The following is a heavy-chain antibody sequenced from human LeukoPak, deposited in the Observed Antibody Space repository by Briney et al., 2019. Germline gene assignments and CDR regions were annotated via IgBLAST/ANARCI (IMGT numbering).Heavy chain of an antibody. J-gene: IGHJ5*02. Sequence: GASVKVSCKASGYTFTGYYMHWVRQAPGQGLEWMGWINPNSGGTNCAQKFQGRVTMTRDTSISTAYMELSRLRSDDTAVYYCARSRLLSITPEDNWFDPWGQGTLVTVSS. CDR3: ARSRLLSITPEDNWFDP. CDR1: GYTFTGYY. D-gene: IGHD3-10*01. V-gene: IGHV1-2*02. CDR2: INPNSGGT.